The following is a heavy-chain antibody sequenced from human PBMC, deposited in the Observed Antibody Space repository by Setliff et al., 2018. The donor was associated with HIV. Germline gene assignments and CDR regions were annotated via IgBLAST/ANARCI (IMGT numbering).Heavy chain of an antibody. CDR2: IYYSGST. CDR1: GGSINTGAYY. CDR3: ASQVVFWSGYYATPVYMGV. D-gene: IGHD3-3*01. J-gene: IGHJ6*03. V-gene: IGHV4-31*03. Sequence: SETLSLTCTVSGGSINTGAYYWSWIRQHPGRGLEWIGYIYYSGSTHYNPSLKSRVTISLDTSKNQFSLKLTSVTAADTAVYYCASQVVFWSGYYATPVYMGVWDRGTTVTVSS.